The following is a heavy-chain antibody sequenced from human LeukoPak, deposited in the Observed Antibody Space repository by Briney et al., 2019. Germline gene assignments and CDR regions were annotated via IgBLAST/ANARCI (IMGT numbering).Heavy chain of an antibody. CDR2: IDHSGST. Sequence: PSETLSLTCTVSGGSINSYYWSWIRQPPGKGLQWIGQIDHSGSTHSIPSLKSRVTISLDTSQSQVSLKVNSVTAADTAVYFCARGGNGWYFDLWGRGTLVTVSS. D-gene: IGHD1-14*01. J-gene: IGHJ2*01. CDR3: ARGGNGWYFDL. CDR1: GGSINSYY. V-gene: IGHV4-34*01.